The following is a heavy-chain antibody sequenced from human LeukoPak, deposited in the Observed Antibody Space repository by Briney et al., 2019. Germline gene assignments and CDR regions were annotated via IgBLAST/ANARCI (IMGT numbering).Heavy chain of an antibody. D-gene: IGHD5-18*01. CDR2: IYYSGGT. Sequence: SETLSLTCTVSGDSISSYYWSWIRQPPGKGLEWIGYIYYSGGTNYNPSLKSRVTISVDTSKNQFSLKLSSVTAADTAVYYCARGGYKNWFDPWGQGALVTVSS. CDR3: ARGGYKNWFDP. J-gene: IGHJ5*02. V-gene: IGHV4-59*01. CDR1: GDSISSYY.